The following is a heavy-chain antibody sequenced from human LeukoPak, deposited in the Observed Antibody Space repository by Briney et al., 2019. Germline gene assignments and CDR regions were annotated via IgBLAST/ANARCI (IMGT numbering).Heavy chain of an antibody. J-gene: IGHJ3*02. CDR2: ISSSGSTI. CDR3: ARPRNPRIAEDAFDI. CDR1: GFTFSDYY. D-gene: IGHD6-13*01. V-gene: IGHV3-11*01. Sequence: PGGSLRLSCAASGFTFSDYYMSWIRQAPGKGLEWVSYISSSGSTIYYADSVKGRFTISRDNAKNSLYLQMNSLRAEDTAVYYCARPRNPRIAEDAFDIWGQGTMVTVSS.